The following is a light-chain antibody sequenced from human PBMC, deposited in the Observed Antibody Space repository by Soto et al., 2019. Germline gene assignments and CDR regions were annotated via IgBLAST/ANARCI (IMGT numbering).Light chain of an antibody. CDR1: QSVSID. J-gene: IGKJ1*01. V-gene: IGKV3-20*01. CDR2: GTS. Sequence: EIVITPSPAPLPVSRAEGCTPWLRASQSVSIDLAWYQQKPGQAPRLLIYGTSSRATGIPTRFSGSGSGTDFTLSITRLEPEDFAVYYCQQYETSLGLTFGQGTKVDI. CDR3: QQYETSLGLT.